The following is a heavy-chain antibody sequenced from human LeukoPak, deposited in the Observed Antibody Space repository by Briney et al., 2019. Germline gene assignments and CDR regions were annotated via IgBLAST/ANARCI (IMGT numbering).Heavy chain of an antibody. J-gene: IGHJ3*02. D-gene: IGHD5-24*01. CDR3: ARGLQENLAWLQAFSAFDI. CDR2: ISAYNGNT. V-gene: IGHV1-18*01. Sequence: GASVKVSCKASGYTFTSYGISWVRQAPGQGLEWMGWISAYNGNTHYAQKAQGRVAMTTDTSTSTAYMELRSLRSDDTAVYYCARGLQENLAWLQAFSAFDIWGQGTMVTVSS. CDR1: GYTFTSYG.